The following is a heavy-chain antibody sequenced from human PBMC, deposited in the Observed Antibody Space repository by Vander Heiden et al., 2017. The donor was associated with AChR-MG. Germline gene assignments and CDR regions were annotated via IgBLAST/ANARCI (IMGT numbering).Heavy chain of an antibody. CDR2: ISGGGHA. V-gene: IGHV3-23*01. D-gene: IGHD4-17*01. J-gene: IGHJ3*01. CDR3: GKDPNGDYLGAFDF. Sequence: EVQLLESGGGLAQPGGSLRLSCPGPGFTFSKYVSTWVRKAAGEGLEWVSAISGGGHAYYGDSVKGRFTISRDNSKNTMYLQMASLRAEDTALYYCGKDPNGDYLGAFDFWGQGTMVTVSS. CDR1: GFTFSKYV.